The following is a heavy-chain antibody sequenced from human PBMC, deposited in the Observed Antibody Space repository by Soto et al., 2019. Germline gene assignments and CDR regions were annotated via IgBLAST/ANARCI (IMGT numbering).Heavy chain of an antibody. D-gene: IGHD6-19*01. CDR3: ARRGSPPPGGLVQNAFDI. J-gene: IGHJ3*02. V-gene: IGHV5-51*01. CDR2: IYPGDSDT. CDR1: GYSFTSYW. Sequence: RGESLKISCKGSGYSFTSYWIGWVRQMPGKGLEWMGIIYPGDSDTRYSPSFQGQVTISADKSISTAYLQWSSLKASDTAMYYCARRGSPPPGGLVQNAFDIWGQGTMVTVSS.